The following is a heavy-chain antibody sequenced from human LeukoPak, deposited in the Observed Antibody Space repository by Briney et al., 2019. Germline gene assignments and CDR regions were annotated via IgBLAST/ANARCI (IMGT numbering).Heavy chain of an antibody. Sequence: SGGSLRLSCAASGFTFSSYSMNWVRQAPGKGLEWVSSIYRGGTTYYADSVQGRFSISRDNSKNSLYLQMNSLRAEDTAVYYCAVLTYQLLDYYFDYWGQGTLVTVSS. J-gene: IGHJ4*02. CDR1: GFTFSSYS. CDR3: AVLTYQLLDYYFDY. V-gene: IGHV3-66*01. D-gene: IGHD2-2*01. CDR2: IYRGGTT.